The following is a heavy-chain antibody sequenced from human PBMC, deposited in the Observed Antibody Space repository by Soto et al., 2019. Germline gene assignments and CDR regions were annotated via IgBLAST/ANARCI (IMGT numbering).Heavy chain of an antibody. D-gene: IGHD4-4*01. Sequence: EVQRLESGGGLVQPAGSLRLYCAASGFTVSSNYMSWVRQAPGKGLEWASVIDSGGSTYYADSVKERFTISRDNSNNTLYRQMHSLRAEASAVYYCALDTVTGDHGGPGTLVTVST. J-gene: IGHJ4*02. CDR3: ALDTVTGDH. V-gene: IGHV3-66*01. CDR2: IDSGGST. CDR1: GFTVSSNY.